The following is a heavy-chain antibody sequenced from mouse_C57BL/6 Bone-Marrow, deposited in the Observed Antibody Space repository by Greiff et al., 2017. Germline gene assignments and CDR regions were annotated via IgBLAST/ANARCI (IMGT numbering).Heavy chain of an antibody. J-gene: IGHJ4*01. V-gene: IGHV1-81*01. Sequence: VKLQESGAELARPGASVKLSCKASGYTFTSYGISWVKQRTGQGLEWIGEIYPRSGNTYYNEKFKGKATLTADKSSSTAYMELRSLTSEDSAVYFCAREDYYDSSLTMDYWGQGTSVTVSS. CDR3: AREDYYDSSLTMDY. CDR1: GYTFTSYG. CDR2: IYPRSGNT. D-gene: IGHD1-1*01.